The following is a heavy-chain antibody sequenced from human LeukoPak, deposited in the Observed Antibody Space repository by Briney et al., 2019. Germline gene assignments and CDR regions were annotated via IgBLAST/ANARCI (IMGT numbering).Heavy chain of an antibody. D-gene: IGHD3-3*01. CDR3: ARSARLMKGVVEVTALDD. CDR2: INSDESST. V-gene: IGHV3-74*01. Sequence: PGGSLRLSCAASGFTFRSYWMHWVRQAPGEGLVWVSRINSDESSTNYADSVKGRFTISRDNAKNTLYLQMNSLRADDTAVYYCARSARLMKGVVEVTALDDWGQGTLVTVSS. J-gene: IGHJ4*02. CDR1: GFTFRSYW.